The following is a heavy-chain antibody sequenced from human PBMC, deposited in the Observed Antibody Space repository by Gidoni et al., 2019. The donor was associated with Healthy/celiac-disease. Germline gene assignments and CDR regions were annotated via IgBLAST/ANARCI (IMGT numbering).Heavy chain of an antibody. CDR2: ISSSSSYI. CDR3: ARDSGYEGSYGMDV. V-gene: IGHV3-21*01. D-gene: IGHD5-12*01. CDR1: GFTFCSHS. J-gene: IGHJ6*02. Sequence: EVQLVESGGGLVKPGGSLRLSCAASGFTFCSHSMNWVRQAPGKGLEWVSSISSSSSYIYYADSVKGRFTISRDNAKNSLYLQMNSLRPEDTAVYYCARDSGYEGSYGMDVWGQGTTVTVSS.